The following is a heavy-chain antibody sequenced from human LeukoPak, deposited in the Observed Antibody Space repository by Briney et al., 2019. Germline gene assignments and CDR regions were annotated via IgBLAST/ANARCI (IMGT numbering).Heavy chain of an antibody. D-gene: IGHD1-26*01. V-gene: IGHV4-59*12. Sequence: PSETLSLTCTVSGGSISSYYWSWIRQPPGKGLEWIGYIYYSGSTNYNPSLKSRVTISVDTSKNQFSLKLSSVTAADTAVYYCAIGGPGIVGALGAFDIWGQGTMVTVSS. CDR1: GGSISSYY. CDR3: AIGGPGIVGALGAFDI. J-gene: IGHJ3*02. CDR2: IYYSGST.